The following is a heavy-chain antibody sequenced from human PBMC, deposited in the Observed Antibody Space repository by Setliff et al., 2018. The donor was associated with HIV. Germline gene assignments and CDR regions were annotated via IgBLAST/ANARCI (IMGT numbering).Heavy chain of an antibody. V-gene: IGHV1-69*13. CDR1: GYTLTELS. Sequence: SVKVSCKVSGYTLTELSRHWVRQAPGQGLEWMGGIIPIFDIASSAQKFQGRVTITADESTSTAYMELSSLRSEDTAVYYCAREVRQGPAMVNYFDYWGQGTLVTVSS. CDR2: IIPIFDIA. J-gene: IGHJ4*02. CDR3: AREVRQGPAMVNYFDY. D-gene: IGHD5-18*01.